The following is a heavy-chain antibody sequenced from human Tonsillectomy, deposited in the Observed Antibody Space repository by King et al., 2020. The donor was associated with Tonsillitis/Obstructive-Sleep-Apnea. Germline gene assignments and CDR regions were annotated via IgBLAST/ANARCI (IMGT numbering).Heavy chain of an antibody. CDR1: GFTFSSSY. D-gene: IGHD1-7*01. J-gene: IGHJ4*02. CDR2: IYAGGSI. V-gene: IGHV3-53*01. CDR3: ARFLSTRRLQELSAFDR. Sequence: VQLVESGGGLIQPGGSLRLSCAASGFTFSSSYMSWVRQAPGKGLEWLSAIYAGGSIYYADSVKGRFTISTDSSKNTVYLQMNRLRVEDTVVYYCARFLSTRRLQELSAFDRWGQGTLVTVSS.